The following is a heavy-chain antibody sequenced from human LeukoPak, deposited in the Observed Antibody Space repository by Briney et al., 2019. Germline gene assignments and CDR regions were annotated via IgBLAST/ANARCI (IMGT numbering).Heavy chain of an antibody. J-gene: IGHJ6*03. V-gene: IGHV4-34*01. D-gene: IGHD3-22*01. CDR2: INHSGST. CDR3: ARRGKGDSSGYYYYYYYMDV. Sequence: SETLSLTCAVYGGSFSGYYWSWIRQPPGKGLEWIGEINHSGSTNYNPSLKSRVTISVDTSKNQFSLKLSSVTAADTAVYYCARRGKGDSSGYYYYYYYMDVWGKGTTVTISS. CDR1: GGSFSGYY.